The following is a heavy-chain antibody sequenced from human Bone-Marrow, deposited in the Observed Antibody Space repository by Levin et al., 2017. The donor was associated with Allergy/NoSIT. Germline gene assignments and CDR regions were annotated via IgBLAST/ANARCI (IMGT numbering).Heavy chain of an antibody. J-gene: IGHJ4*02. CDR1: GFSFNDYG. Sequence: PGGSLRLSCEVSGFSFNDYGMHWIRRAPGKGLQWVAIISYDGNKRNYTESVEGRFTISRDNSKNTLNLQMNSLRREDTAVYYCATVNWGTNDDYWGEGTLVGVSS. CDR3: ATVNWGTNDDY. D-gene: IGHD7-27*01. CDR2: ISYDGNKR. V-gene: IGHV3-30*03.